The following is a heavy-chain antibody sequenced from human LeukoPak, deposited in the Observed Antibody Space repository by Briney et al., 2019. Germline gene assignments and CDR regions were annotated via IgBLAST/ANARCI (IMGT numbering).Heavy chain of an antibody. CDR2: ISSSSSTI. CDR1: GFTFSTYN. CDR3: AKAGATKLNYFDY. V-gene: IGHV3-48*01. Sequence: GGSLRLSCAASGFTFSTYNMNWVRQAPGKGLEWVSYISSSSSTIYYADSVKGRFTISRDNSKNTLYLQMNSLRAEDTAVYYCAKAGATKLNYFDYWGQGTLVTVSS. J-gene: IGHJ4*02. D-gene: IGHD1-26*01.